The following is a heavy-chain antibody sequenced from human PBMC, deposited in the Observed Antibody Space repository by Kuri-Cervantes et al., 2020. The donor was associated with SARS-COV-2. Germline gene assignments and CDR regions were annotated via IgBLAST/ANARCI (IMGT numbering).Heavy chain of an antibody. J-gene: IGHJ5*02. CDR3: ATARFQWELLPLSS. Sequence: ASVKVSCKVSGYTLTELSMHWVRQAPGKGLEWMGGFDPEDGETIYAQKFQGRVTMTEDTSTDTAYMELSSLRSKDTAVYYCATARFQWELLPLSSWGQGTLVTVSS. D-gene: IGHD1-26*01. CDR1: GYTLTELS. V-gene: IGHV1-24*01. CDR2: FDPEDGET.